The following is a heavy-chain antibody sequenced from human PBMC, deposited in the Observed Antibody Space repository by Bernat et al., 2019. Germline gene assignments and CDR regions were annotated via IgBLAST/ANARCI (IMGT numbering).Heavy chain of an antibody. Sequence: QVQLQQWGAGLLKPSETLSLTCTVSGGSISGFSWGWIRQPPGKGLEWIGHIFYSGSTNYNPSLKSRVTISLDTSKNQFSLKLSSVTAADTAVYYCAAACTGGACYKAFDIWGQGTMVTVSS. CDR1: GGSISGFS. CDR2: IFYSGST. V-gene: IGHV4-59*01. CDR3: AAACTGGACYKAFDI. D-gene: IGHD2-8*02. J-gene: IGHJ3*02.